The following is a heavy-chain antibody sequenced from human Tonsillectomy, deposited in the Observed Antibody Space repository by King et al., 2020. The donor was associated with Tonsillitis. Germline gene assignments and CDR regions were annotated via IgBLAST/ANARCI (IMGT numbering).Heavy chain of an antibody. CDR1: GFTFSNAW. CDR3: TTAYYYDSSGYYYLPFDY. Sequence: QLVESGGGLVKPGGSLRLSCAASGFTFSNAWMSWVRQAPGKGLEWVGRIKSKNDGGTTDYAAPVKGRFTISRDDSKNTLYLQMNSLKTEDTAVYYCTTAYYYDSSGYYYLPFDYWGQGTLVTVSS. D-gene: IGHD3-22*01. V-gene: IGHV3-15*01. CDR2: IKSKNDGGTT. J-gene: IGHJ4*02.